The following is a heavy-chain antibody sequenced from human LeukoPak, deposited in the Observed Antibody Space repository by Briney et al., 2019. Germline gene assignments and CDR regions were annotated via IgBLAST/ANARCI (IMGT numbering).Heavy chain of an antibody. J-gene: IGHJ4*02. CDR2: ISASGGST. CDR1: GFTFSSSA. CDR3: AKHQRWESPHYLDS. V-gene: IGHV3-23*01. Sequence: GGSLRLSCAASGFTFSSSAMSWVRQVTGKGLEWVSGISASGGSTSYADSVRGRFTISRDNSKNTLYVQMNSLRDEDTAVYYCAKHQRWESPHYLDSWGQGTLVTVSS. D-gene: IGHD1-26*01.